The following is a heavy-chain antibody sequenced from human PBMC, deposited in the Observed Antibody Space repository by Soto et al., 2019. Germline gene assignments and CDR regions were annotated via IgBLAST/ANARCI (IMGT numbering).Heavy chain of an antibody. Sequence: QVQLVESGGGVVQPGRSLRLSCATSGFTFSSYGMHWVRQTPGKGLEWVAVIWYDGSNKYYADSVKGRFTIFRDNSKNTLYLQMNSLRAEDTAVYYCAREYYYDRSGYYNYWGQGTLVTVSS. CDR3: AREYYYDRSGYYNY. J-gene: IGHJ4*02. V-gene: IGHV3-33*01. CDR1: GFTFSSYG. D-gene: IGHD3-22*01. CDR2: IWYDGSNK.